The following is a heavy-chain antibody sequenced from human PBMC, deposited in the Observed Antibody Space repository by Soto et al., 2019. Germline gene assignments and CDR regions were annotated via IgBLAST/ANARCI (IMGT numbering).Heavy chain of an antibody. CDR2: IDPSDSQT. J-gene: IGHJ4*02. V-gene: IGHV5-10-1*01. CDR3: ARQIYDSDTGPNFQYYFDS. D-gene: IGHD3-22*01. CDR1: GYSFAGYW. Sequence: GGSLTISCQGSGYSFAGYWITWVRQKPGKGLEWMGRIDPSDSQTYYSPSFRGHVTISVTKSITTVFLQWSSLRASDTAMYYCARQIYDSDTGPNFQYYFDSWGQGTPVTVSS.